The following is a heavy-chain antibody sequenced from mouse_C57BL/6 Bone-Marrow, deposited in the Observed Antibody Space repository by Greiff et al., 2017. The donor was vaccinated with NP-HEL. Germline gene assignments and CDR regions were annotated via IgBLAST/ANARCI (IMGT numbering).Heavy chain of an antibody. CDR2: IHPSDSET. Sequence: QVQLQQPGAELVKPGASVKVSCKASGYTFTSYWMHWVKQRPGQGLEWIGRIHPSDSETNYNQKFKGKATLTVDKSSSTAYMQLSSLTSEDAAVYYCAISMDWAPPNWGQGTLVTVSA. CDR3: AISMDWAPPN. J-gene: IGHJ3*01. D-gene: IGHD2-10*02. V-gene: IGHV1-74*01. CDR1: GYTFTSYW.